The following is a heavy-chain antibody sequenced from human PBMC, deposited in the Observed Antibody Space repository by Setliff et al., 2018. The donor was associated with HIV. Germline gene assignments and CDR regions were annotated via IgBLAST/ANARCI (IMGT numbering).Heavy chain of an antibody. J-gene: IGHJ3*02. Sequence: PGESLKISCKGSGYSFTSYWITWVRQMPGKGLEWMGIIYPSDSDTRYSPSFQGQVTISADKSISTAYLQWSSLKASDTAIYFCARASSPLTAFDIWGQGTMFTVSS. CDR2: IYPSDSDT. D-gene: IGHD6-13*01. CDR3: ARASSPLTAFDI. V-gene: IGHV5-51*01. CDR1: GYSFTSYW.